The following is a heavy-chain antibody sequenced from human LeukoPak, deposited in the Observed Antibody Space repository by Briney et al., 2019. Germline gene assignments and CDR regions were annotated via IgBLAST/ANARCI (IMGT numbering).Heavy chain of an antibody. CDR3: AKDPY. CDR2: ISYDGSNK. V-gene: IGHV3-30*18. J-gene: IGHJ4*02. CDR1: GFTFSSYG. Sequence: PGGSLSLSCAASGFTFSSYGMHWVRQAPGKGLEWVAVISYDGSNKYYADSVKGRFTISRDNSKNTLYLQMNSLRAEDTAVYYCAKDPYWGQGTLVTVSS.